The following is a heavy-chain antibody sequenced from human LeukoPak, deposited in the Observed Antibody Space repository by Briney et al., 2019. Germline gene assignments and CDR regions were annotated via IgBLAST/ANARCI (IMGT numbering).Heavy chain of an antibody. CDR1: AASISNYY. V-gene: IGHV4-4*09. CDR3: ASPRSGYRYTFDY. Sequence: SETLSLTCAVSAASISNYYWSWIRQAPGKGLEWIGYISTSGSTNYNPSLKSRVSISLDTSKNRFSLNPNFVTAADTAVYYCASPRSGYRYTFDYWGQGALVTVSS. J-gene: IGHJ4*02. D-gene: IGHD3-22*01. CDR2: ISTSGST.